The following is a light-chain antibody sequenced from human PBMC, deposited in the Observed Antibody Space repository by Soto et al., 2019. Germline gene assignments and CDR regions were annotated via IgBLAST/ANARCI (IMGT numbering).Light chain of an antibody. CDR1: ALPKQY. V-gene: IGLV3-25*03. J-gene: IGLJ1*01. CDR3: QSADSSGTYRV. CDR2: KDS. Sequence: ELTQPPSVSVSPGQTARITCSGDALPKQYAYWYQQKPGQAPVLVIYKDSERPSGIPERFSGSSSGTTVTLTISGVQAEDEADYYCQSADSSGTYRVFGTGTKVTVL.